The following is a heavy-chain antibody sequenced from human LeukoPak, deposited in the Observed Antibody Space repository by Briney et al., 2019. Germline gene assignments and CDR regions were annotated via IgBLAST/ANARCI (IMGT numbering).Heavy chain of an antibody. V-gene: IGHV3-48*02. CDR2: ISSTSRTI. CDR3: VRVDKSGLDFDY. CDR1: GFTFSSYS. D-gene: IGHD3-3*01. Sequence: GGSLRLSCAASGFTFSSYSMNWVRQAPGKGLEWVSYISSTSRTIYYADSVKGRFTISRDNAKNSLYLQMNSLRDEDTAVYYCVRVDKSGLDFDYWGQGTLVTVFS. J-gene: IGHJ4*02.